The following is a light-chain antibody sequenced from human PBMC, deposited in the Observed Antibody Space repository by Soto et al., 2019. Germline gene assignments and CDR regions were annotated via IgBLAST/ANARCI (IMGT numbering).Light chain of an antibody. J-gene: IGKJ5*01. CDR3: QQLNSPIT. Sequence: DIQLTQSPSFLSASVGDRVTITCRASQGISSYLAWYQQKPGKAPKLLIYVASTLQSGVPSRFSGSGSGTEFTLTIDSLQPEDFATYYCQQLNSPITFGQGTRLEIK. CDR2: VAS. CDR1: QGISSY. V-gene: IGKV1-9*01.